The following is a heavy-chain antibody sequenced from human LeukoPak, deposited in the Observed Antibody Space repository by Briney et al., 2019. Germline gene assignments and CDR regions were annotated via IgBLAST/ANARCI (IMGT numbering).Heavy chain of an antibody. D-gene: IGHD3-22*01. CDR1: GGSISSGGYY. V-gene: IGHV4-31*03. CDR2: IYYSGST. Sequence: PSETLSLTCTVSGGSISSGGYYWSWIRQHPGKGLEWIGYIYYSGSTYYNPSLKSRVTISVDTSKNQFSLKLSSVTAADTAVYYCARGTHYYDSSGYYKSEGMDVWGQGTTVTVSS. J-gene: IGHJ6*02. CDR3: ARGTHYYDSSGYYKSEGMDV.